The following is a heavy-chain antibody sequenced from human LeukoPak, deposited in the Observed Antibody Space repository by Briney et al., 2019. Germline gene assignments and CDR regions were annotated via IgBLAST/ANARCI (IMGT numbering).Heavy chain of an antibody. J-gene: IGHJ4*02. CDR3: ASDREYYYGSGSFDY. CDR2: IKQDGSEK. D-gene: IGHD3-10*01. V-gene: IGHV3-7*04. CDR1: GFTFSSYW. Sequence: GGSLRLSCAASGFTFSSYWMSWVRQAPGKGLEWVADIKQDGSEKYYVDSVKGRFTISRDNAKNSLYLQMNSLRAEDTAVYYCASDREYYYGSGSFDYWGQGTLVTVSS.